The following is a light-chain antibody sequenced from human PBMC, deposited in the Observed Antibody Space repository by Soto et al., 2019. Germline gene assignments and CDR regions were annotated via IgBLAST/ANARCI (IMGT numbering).Light chain of an antibody. V-gene: IGLV3-21*02. CDR1: KIGIYS. CDR3: QVWDSNSVHYV. J-gene: IGLJ1*01. Sequence: SYELTQPPSVSVAPGQTARITCGGNKIGIYSVHWYQQRPGQAPMLVVYNDLARPSGIPERLSGSNSGNTATLTISRVEAGDEADYYCQVWDSNSVHYVFGTGTKVTVL. CDR2: NDL.